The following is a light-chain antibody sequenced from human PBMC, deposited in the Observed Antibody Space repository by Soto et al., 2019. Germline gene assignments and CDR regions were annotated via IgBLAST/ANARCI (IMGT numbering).Light chain of an antibody. J-gene: IGLJ3*02. CDR3: SSYTTTTAWV. V-gene: IGLV2-14*01. CDR2: EVS. Sequence: QSVLTQPASVSGSPGQSITISCTGSSSDVGAYKYVSWFQQHPGKAPKLIIYEVSNRPSGVSDRFSGSKSGNTASLTISGLQDEDEADYHCSSYTTTTAWVFGGGTKVTVL. CDR1: SSDVGAYKY.